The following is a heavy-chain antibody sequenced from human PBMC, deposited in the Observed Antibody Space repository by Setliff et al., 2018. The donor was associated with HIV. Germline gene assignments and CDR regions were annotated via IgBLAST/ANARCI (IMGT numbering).Heavy chain of an antibody. D-gene: IGHD4-17*01. CDR2: IYHAGNI. CDR1: GYSISSGYY. CDR3: ARGTTLNVVPDAFDI. V-gene: IGHV4-38-2*02. J-gene: IGHJ3*02. Sequence: KTSETLSLTCTVTGYSISSGYYWAWIRQPPGKGLEWIGYIYHAGNIYYNPSLKSRVTISVDTSKNQISLRLNSLTAADTAVYYCARGTTLNVVPDAFDIWGQGTMVTVSS.